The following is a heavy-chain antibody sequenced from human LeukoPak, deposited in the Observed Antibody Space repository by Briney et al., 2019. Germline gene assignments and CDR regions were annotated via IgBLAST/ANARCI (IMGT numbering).Heavy chain of an antibody. D-gene: IGHD3/OR15-3a*01. Sequence: GGSLRLSCAVSGITLSNYGMSWVRQAPGKGLEWVAGISDSGGSTKYANSVKGRFTIARDNRKNTLYLQMNSLRAEDTAVYFCAKRGVVIRVILVGFHKEAYYFESWGQGALVTVSS. CDR1: GITLSNYG. CDR3: AKRGVVIRVILVGFHKEAYYFES. CDR2: ISDSGGST. V-gene: IGHV3-23*01. J-gene: IGHJ4*02.